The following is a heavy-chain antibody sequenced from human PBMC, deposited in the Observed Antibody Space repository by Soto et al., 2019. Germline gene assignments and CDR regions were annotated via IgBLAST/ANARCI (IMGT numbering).Heavy chain of an antibody. V-gene: IGHV1-18*01. J-gene: IGHJ5*02. CDR3: ARVLGWGSYYKKYNWSAP. CDR1: GYTFTNYG. D-gene: IGHD3-10*01. Sequence: GASVKVSCKASGYTFTNYGISWVRQAPGQGLEWMGWINVYNGNTKYAQKVQGRVTMTTDTSTSTAYMELRSLRSDDTAVYYCARVLGWGSYYKKYNWSAPWGRGTLVTVSS. CDR2: INVYNGNT.